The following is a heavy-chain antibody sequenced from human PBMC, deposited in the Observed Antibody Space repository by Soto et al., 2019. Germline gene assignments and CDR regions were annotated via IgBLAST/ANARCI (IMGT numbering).Heavy chain of an antibody. V-gene: IGHV3-48*02. CDR3: ARDQSRWELPPYFDY. D-gene: IGHD1-26*01. CDR2: ISSSSGTI. CDR1: GFTFSGYS. J-gene: IGHJ4*02. Sequence: EVQLVESGGGLVQPGGSLRLSCAASGFTFSGYSMNWVRQAPGKGLEWVSYISSSSGTIYYADSVKGRFTISRDNAKNSLYLQMNSLRDEDTAVYYCARDQSRWELPPYFDYWGQGTLVTVSP.